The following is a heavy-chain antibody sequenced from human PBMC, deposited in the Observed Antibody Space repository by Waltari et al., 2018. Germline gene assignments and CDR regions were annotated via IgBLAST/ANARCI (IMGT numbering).Heavy chain of an antibody. V-gene: IGHV1-24*01. CDR1: GNTLTEFS. J-gene: IGHJ5*02. CDR3: AREEVVRGVINSNWFDP. CDR2: FDVEDGKT. Sequence: QVQLIQSGAEVKKPGTSVKVSCKVSGNTLTEFSIHWGRQAPGKGPEWMGGFDVEDGKTIYAQNFQGRVTMTEDTSTDTAYMELTSLRSEDTAVYYCAREEVVRGVINSNWFDPWGQGTLVTVSS. D-gene: IGHD3-10*01.